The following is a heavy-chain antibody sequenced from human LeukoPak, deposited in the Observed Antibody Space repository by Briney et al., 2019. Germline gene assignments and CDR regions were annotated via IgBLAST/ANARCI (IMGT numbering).Heavy chain of an antibody. CDR3: ARHREDRCSGTSCTKGCLDY. CDR2: TYHTGST. CDR1: GGPISSRNYY. V-gene: IGHV4-39*01. D-gene: IGHD2-2*01. Sequence: PSETLSLTCTVSGGPISSRNYYWGWIRQSPGKGLEWIVSTYHTGSTYYNLSLRSRVTLSVDTSKNQFSLNLGSVTAADTAIYYCARHREDRCSGTSCTKGCLDYWGQGTLVTVSS. J-gene: IGHJ4*02.